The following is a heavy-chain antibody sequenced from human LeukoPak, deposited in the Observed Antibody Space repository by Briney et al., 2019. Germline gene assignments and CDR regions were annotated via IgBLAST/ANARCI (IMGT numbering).Heavy chain of an antibody. V-gene: IGHV4-59*12. CDR3: AREDGSSGYDDF. J-gene: IGHJ4*02. CDR1: GGSISSYY. D-gene: IGHD5-12*01. CDR2: IYYSGST. Sequence: SETLSLTCTVSGGSISSYYWRWLRQPPGKGLAWIGYIYYSGSTNYNPSLKSRVTISVDTSKNHFSLNLKSVTAADTAVYYCAREDGSSGYDDFWGQGTLVTVSS.